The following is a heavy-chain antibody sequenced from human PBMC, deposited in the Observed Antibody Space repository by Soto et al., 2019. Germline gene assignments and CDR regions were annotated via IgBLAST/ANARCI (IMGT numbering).Heavy chain of an antibody. CDR3: ARSQGSSTSLEIYYYYYYGMDV. Sequence: SGAEVKKPGSSVKVSCKASGGTFSSYAISWVRQAPGQGLEWMGGIIPISDTTNYAQKFQGRVTITDESTSTAYMELSSLRSEDTAVYYCARSQGSSTSLEIYYYYYYGMDVWGQGTTVTVSS. J-gene: IGHJ6*02. D-gene: IGHD2-2*01. V-gene: IGHV1-69*01. CDR2: IIPISDTT. CDR1: GGTFSSYA.